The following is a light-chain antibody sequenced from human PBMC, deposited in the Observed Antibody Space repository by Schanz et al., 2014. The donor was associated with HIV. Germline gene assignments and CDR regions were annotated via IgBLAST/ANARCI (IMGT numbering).Light chain of an antibody. CDR3: QQYANSAFT. V-gene: IGKV3-15*01. CDR2: GAS. J-gene: IGKJ3*01. Sequence: EIVMTQSPATLSVSPGERATLSCRASQSVSSNLAWYQQKPGQAPRLLIYGASTRATGIPARFSGSGSGTEFTLTISRLEPEDSAVYFCQQYANSAFTFGPGTKVEI. CDR1: QSVSSN.